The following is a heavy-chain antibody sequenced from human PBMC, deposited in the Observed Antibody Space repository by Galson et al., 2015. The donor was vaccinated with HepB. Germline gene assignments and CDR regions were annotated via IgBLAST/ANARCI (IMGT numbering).Heavy chain of an antibody. J-gene: IGHJ6*02. CDR1: GFTFSSYA. V-gene: IGHV3-30-3*01. Sequence: SLRLSCAASGFTFSSYAMHWVRQAPGKGLEWVAVISYDGSNKYYADSVKGRFTISRDNSKNTLYLQMNSLRAEDTAVYYCAREQIRYGGDYYYGMDVWGQGTLVTVSS. D-gene: IGHD4-23*01. CDR2: ISYDGSNK. CDR3: AREQIRYGGDYYYGMDV.